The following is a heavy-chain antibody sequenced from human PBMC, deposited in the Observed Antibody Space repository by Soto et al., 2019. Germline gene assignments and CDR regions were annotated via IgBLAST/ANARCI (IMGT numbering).Heavy chain of an antibody. J-gene: IGHJ4*02. CDR3: ARRGALTSYYYGYYFDY. V-gene: IGHV1-46*01. CDR1: GYTFTSYY. D-gene: IGHD3-9*01. CDR2: INPSGGST. Sequence: VASVKVSCKASGYTFTSYYMHWVRQAPGQGLEWMGIINPSGGSTSYAQKFQGRVTMTRDTSTSTVYMELSSLRSEDTAVYYCARRGALTSYYYGYYFDYWGQGTLVTVSS.